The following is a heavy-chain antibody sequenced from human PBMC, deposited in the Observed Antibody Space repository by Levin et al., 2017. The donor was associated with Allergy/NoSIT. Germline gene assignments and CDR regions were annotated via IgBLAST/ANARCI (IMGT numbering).Heavy chain of an antibody. Sequence: SVKVSCKASGFTFTSSAMQWVRQARGQRLEWIGWIVVGSGNTNYAQKFQERVTITRDMSTSTAYMELSSLRSEDTAVYYCAAGQYYYGSGSYVDYWGQGTLVTVSS. CDR2: IVVGSGNT. CDR3: AAGQYYYGSGSYVDY. J-gene: IGHJ4*02. CDR1: GFTFTSSA. V-gene: IGHV1-58*02. D-gene: IGHD3-10*01.